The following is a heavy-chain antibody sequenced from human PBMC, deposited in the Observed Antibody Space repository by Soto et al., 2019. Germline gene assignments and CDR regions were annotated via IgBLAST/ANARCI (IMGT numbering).Heavy chain of an antibody. CDR2: IYYSGST. J-gene: IGHJ4*02. V-gene: IGHV4-39*01. CDR1: GGSISSSSYY. Sequence: SETLSLTCTVSGGSISSSSYYWGWIRQPPGKGLEWIGSIYYSGSTYYNPSLKSRVTLSVDTSKNQFSLKLSSVTAADTAVYYCAISLNDYIWGSYHFDYWGQGTLVTVSS. D-gene: IGHD3-16*02. CDR3: AISLNDYIWGSYHFDY.